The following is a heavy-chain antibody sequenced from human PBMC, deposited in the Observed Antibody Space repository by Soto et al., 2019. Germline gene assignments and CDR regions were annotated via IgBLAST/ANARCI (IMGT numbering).Heavy chain of an antibody. CDR3: ARDLSVLRYFDWLPTDTNWFDP. V-gene: IGHV3-21*01. CDR2: ISSSSSYI. CDR1: GFTFSSYS. Sequence: TGGSLRLSCAASGFTFSSYSMNWVRQAPGKGLEWVSSISSSSSYIYYADSVKGRFTISRDNAKNSLYLQMNSLRAEDTAVYYCARDLSVLRYFDWLPTDTNWFDPWGRGTLVTVSS. D-gene: IGHD3-9*01. J-gene: IGHJ5*02.